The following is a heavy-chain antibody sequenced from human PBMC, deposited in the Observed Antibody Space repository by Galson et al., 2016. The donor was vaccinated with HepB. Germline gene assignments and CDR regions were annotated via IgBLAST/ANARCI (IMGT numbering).Heavy chain of an antibody. Sequence: SLRLSCAASGFTFSSYSMTWFRQAPGKGLEWVGFIRSKAYGATTEYAASVKGRFTISRDDSKSIAYLQMNSLKIEDTAVYYCTRILLWFGESGAANDYWGQGTLVIVSS. J-gene: IGHJ4*02. D-gene: IGHD3-10*01. CDR1: GFTFSSYS. CDR3: TRILLWFGESGAANDY. V-gene: IGHV3-49*03. CDR2: IRSKAYGATT.